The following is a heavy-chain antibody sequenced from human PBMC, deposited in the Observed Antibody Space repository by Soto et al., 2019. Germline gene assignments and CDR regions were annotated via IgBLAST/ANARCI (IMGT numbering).Heavy chain of an antibody. Sequence: SETLSLTCTVSGGSISSGGYYWSWIRQHPGKGLEWIGYIYYSGSTYYNPSLKSRVTISVDTSKNQFSLKLSSVTAADTAVYYCARLGYDYTWGSYRADYYYYMDVWGKGTTVTVSS. D-gene: IGHD3-16*02. CDR1: GGSISSGGYY. V-gene: IGHV4-31*03. CDR2: IYYSGST. J-gene: IGHJ6*03. CDR3: ARLGYDYTWGSYRADYYYYMDV.